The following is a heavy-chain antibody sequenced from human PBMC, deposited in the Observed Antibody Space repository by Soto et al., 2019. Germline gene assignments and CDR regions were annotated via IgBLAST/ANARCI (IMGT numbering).Heavy chain of an antibody. V-gene: IGHV3-33*01. CDR3: ARPEYSGNSYIMDV. Sequence: QVQLVESGGGVVQPGRSLRLSCVASGFTFSNYGMHWVHQAPGKGLEWVAVIWDDGSNKFYADSLKGRFTISRDNSKNTLYLQMNSLRAEDTAVYYCARPEYSGNSYIMDVWGQGTTVTVSS. CDR2: IWDDGSNK. J-gene: IGHJ6*02. CDR1: GFTFSNYG. D-gene: IGHD1-26*01.